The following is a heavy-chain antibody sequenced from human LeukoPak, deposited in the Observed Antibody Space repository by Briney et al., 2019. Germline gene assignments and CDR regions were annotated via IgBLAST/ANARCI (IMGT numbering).Heavy chain of an antibody. J-gene: IGHJ3*02. V-gene: IGHV4-59*01. CDR3: ASSDPLVGAHLRAAFDI. Sequence: PSETLSLTCTVSGGSISSYYWSWIRQPPGKGLEWIGYIYYSGSTNYNPSLKSRVTISVDTSKNQFSLKLSSVTAADTAVYYCASSDPLVGAHLRAAFDIWGQGTIVTVSS. CDR2: IYYSGST. D-gene: IGHD1-26*01. CDR1: GGSISSYY.